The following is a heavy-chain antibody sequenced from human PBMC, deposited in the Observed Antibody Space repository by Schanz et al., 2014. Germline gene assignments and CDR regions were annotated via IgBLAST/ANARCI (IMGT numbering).Heavy chain of an antibody. Sequence: QLMQSGSEVRKPGASVKVSCKASGYIFGSHGMTWVRQAPGQGPELMGWINAHTGNTQYAQKFQGRVTMATDTSTTTVYMELSSLRSDDTAMYYCVTEKRMESGTWAKAFDIWGQGTWVTVSS. CDR3: VTEKRMESGTWAKAFDI. D-gene: IGHD3-3*01. CDR1: GYIFGSHG. CDR2: INAHTGNT. V-gene: IGHV1-18*01. J-gene: IGHJ3*02.